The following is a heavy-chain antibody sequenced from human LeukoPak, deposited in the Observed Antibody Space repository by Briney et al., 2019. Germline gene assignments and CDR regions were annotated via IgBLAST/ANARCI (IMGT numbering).Heavy chain of an antibody. D-gene: IGHD6-19*01. J-gene: IGHJ4*02. CDR1: GFTFNIYT. V-gene: IGHV3-23*01. CDR2: INYNGGNT. CDR3: AKDGHCPDSICPTNIAVAGYVDS. Sequence: GGSLRLSCAASGFTFNIYTMNWVRQTPEKGLEWVSIINYNGGNTYYADSVKGRFTISGDNSKTMVYLQMSSLRAEDTAIYFCAKDGHCPDSICPTNIAVAGYVDSWGQGTLVTVSS.